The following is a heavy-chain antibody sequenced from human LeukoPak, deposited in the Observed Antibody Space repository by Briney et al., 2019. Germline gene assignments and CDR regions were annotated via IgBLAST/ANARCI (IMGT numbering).Heavy chain of an antibody. D-gene: IGHD3-22*01. CDR2: VKYDGTHK. J-gene: IGHJ4*02. CDR1: GISFSSYW. Sequence: GGSLRLSCVAPGISFSSYWMAWVRQAPGKGLEWVANVKYDGTHKFYADSVKGRFTISRDNAKNSLFLEMNSLRADDTAVYFCASSHDSSGNDWGQGTLVTVSS. V-gene: IGHV3-7*01. CDR3: ASSHDSSGND.